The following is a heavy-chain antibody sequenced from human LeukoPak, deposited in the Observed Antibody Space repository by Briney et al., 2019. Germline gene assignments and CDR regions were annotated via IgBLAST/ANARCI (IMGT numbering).Heavy chain of an antibody. CDR3: ARENYYDSSGYYGYFDY. Sequence: GGSLRLSCAASGFTFSSYGMHWVRQAPGKGLEWVAFIRYDGSNKYYADSVKGRFTISRDNSKNTLYLQMNSLRAEDTAVYYCARENYYDSSGYYGYFDYWGQGTLVTVSS. CDR1: GFTFSSYG. V-gene: IGHV3-30*02. D-gene: IGHD3-22*01. CDR2: IRYDGSNK. J-gene: IGHJ4*02.